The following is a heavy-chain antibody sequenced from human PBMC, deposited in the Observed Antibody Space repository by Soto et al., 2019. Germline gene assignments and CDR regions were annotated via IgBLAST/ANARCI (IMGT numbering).Heavy chain of an antibody. D-gene: IGHD6-13*01. CDR1: GFTFSSYA. V-gene: IGHV3-30-3*01. CDR2: ISYDGSNK. Sequence: GGSLRLSCAASGFTFSSYAMHWVRQAPGKGLEWVAVISYDGSNKYYADSVKGRFTISRDNSKNTLYLQMNSLRAEDTAVYYCAREEQQLVPITGENFDYWGQGTLVTVSS. CDR3: AREEQQLVPITGENFDY. J-gene: IGHJ4*02.